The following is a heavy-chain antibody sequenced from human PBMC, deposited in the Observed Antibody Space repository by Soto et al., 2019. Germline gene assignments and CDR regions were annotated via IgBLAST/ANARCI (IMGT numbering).Heavy chain of an antibody. CDR1: GLIFSKYA. CDR3: AQDWVLTGGPPEIDY. D-gene: IGHD7-27*01. Sequence: GGSLRLSCAASGLIFSKYAMSWVRQAPGKWLEWVSGISNSGGTTYYADSVKGRFIISRDNSKSTLYLQMNSLRAEDTALYSCAQDWVLTGGPPEIDYWGQGILVTVSS. CDR2: ISNSGGTT. J-gene: IGHJ4*02. V-gene: IGHV3-23*01.